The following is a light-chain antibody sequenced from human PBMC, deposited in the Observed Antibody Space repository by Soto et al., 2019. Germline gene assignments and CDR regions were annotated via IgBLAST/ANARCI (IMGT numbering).Light chain of an antibody. Sequence: QSVLTQPASVSGSPGQSITISCTGTSSDVGGYNYVSWYQQHPGKAPKLMTYEVSNRPSGVSNRFSGSKSGNTASLTISGLQAEDEADYYCSSYTSNSTLYVFGTGTKLTVL. J-gene: IGLJ1*01. CDR2: EVS. CDR1: SSDVGGYNY. V-gene: IGLV2-14*01. CDR3: SSYTSNSTLYV.